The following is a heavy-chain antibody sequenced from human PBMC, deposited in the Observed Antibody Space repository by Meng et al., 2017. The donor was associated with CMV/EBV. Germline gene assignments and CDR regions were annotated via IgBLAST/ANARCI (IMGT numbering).Heavy chain of an antibody. V-gene: IGHV3-74*01. J-gene: IGHJ4*02. Sequence: GGSLRLSCAASGFTFSSYWMHWVRQAPGKGLVWVSRINSDGSSTSYADSVKGRFTISRDNAKNTLYLLMDSLRLEDTAKYFCVKGTGYDILTGYLDYWGRGVLVTVSS. CDR3: VKGTGYDILTGYLDY. CDR1: GFTFSSYW. CDR2: INSDGSST. D-gene: IGHD3-9*01.